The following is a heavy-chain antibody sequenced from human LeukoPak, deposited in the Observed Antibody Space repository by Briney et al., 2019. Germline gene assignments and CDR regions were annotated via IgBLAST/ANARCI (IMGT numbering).Heavy chain of an antibody. CDR2: IYPADSDT. D-gene: IGHD2-21*02. Sequence: GESLKISGKGSGYGFNIYWIGWVRQMPGKGLEWMGIIYPADSDTRYSPSFQGQVTISADKSISTAYLQWSSLKASDTAMYYCARRDGRAFDIWGQGTTVTVSS. J-gene: IGHJ3*02. CDR1: GYGFNIYW. V-gene: IGHV5-51*01. CDR3: ARRDGRAFDI.